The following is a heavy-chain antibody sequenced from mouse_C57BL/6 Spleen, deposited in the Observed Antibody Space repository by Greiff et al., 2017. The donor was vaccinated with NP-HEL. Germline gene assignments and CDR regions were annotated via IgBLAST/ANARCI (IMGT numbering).Heavy chain of an antibody. J-gene: IGHJ2*01. D-gene: IGHD3-2*02. CDR1: GYTFTDYE. V-gene: IGHV1-15*01. CDR2: IDPETGGT. Sequence: QVQLKQSGAELVRPGASVTLSCKASGYTFTDYEMHWVKQTPVHGLEWIGAIDPETGGTAYNQKFKGKAILTADKSSSTAYMELRSLTSEDSAVYYCTRWQLRLPYFDYWGQGTTLTVSS. CDR3: TRWQLRLPYFDY.